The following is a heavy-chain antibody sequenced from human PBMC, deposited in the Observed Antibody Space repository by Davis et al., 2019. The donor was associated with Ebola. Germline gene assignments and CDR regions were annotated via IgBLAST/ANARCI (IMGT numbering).Heavy chain of an antibody. CDR1: GFTFSSYA. J-gene: IGHJ4*02. CDR3: ARRWLQFGFDY. Sequence: GGSLRLSCAASGFTFSSYAMSWVRQAPGKGLEWVSYISSSSSTIYYADSVKGRFTISRDNAKNSLYLQMNSLRAEDTALYYCARRWLQFGFDYWGQGTLVTVSS. CDR2: ISSSSSTI. V-gene: IGHV3-48*04. D-gene: IGHD5-24*01.